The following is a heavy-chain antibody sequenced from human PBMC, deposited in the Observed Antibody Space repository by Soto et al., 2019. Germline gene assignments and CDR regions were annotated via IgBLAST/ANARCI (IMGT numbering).Heavy chain of an antibody. CDR1: GFTFSGSA. CDR2: IRSKANNYAT. V-gene: IGHV3-73*02. Sequence: EVQLVESGGGLVQPGGSLKLSCAASGFTFSGSAMHWVRQASGKGLEWVGRIRSKANNYATVYAASVKGRLTISRDDSKNKAHLQMNSLKTEDTAVYYCARHALQYCGGDCYLLPYFDLWGRGTLVTVSS. CDR3: ARHALQYCGGDCYLLPYFDL. J-gene: IGHJ2*01. D-gene: IGHD2-21*02.